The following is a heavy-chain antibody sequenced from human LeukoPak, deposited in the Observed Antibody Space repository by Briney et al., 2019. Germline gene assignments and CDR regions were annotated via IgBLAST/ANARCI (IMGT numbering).Heavy chain of an antibody. CDR1: GFTFDDYG. CDR3: ARRDYDENAFDI. V-gene: IGHV3-20*04. CDR2: INWNGGST. J-gene: IGHJ3*02. D-gene: IGHD4-17*01. Sequence: PGESLRLSCAASGFTFDDYGMSWVRQAPGKGLEWVSGINWNGGSTGYADSVKGRFTISRDNAKNSLYLQMNSLRAEDTALYYCARRDYDENAFDIWGQGTMVTVSS.